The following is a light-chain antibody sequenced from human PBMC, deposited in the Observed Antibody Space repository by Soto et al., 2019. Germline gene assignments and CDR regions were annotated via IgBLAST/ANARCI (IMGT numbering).Light chain of an antibody. J-gene: IGKJ4*01. V-gene: IGKV3-20*01. CDR1: QSVSSH. Sequence: EIVLTQSPGTLSLSPGERATLSCRASQSVSSHLAWYQQRPGQAPRLLIYGASSRATGIPDRFSGSGSGTDFTLTISRLEPEDFALYYCQQYGNSPPLTFGGGTKEDIK. CDR3: QQYGNSPPLT. CDR2: GAS.